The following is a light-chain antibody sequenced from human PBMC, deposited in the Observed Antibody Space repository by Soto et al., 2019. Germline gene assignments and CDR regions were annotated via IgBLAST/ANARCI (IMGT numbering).Light chain of an antibody. J-gene: IGKJ5*01. Sequence: DIQLTQSPSFLCASVXYRVTITXXASQGISSYLAWYPTPPGKAPKLLIYAASTLHSGVPSRFRGGRSGTEFTLTISSLQPEDVATDYGQQLNSYPPSFGQGTRLEIK. CDR1: QGISSY. V-gene: IGKV1-9*01. CDR2: AAS. CDR3: QQLNSYPPS.